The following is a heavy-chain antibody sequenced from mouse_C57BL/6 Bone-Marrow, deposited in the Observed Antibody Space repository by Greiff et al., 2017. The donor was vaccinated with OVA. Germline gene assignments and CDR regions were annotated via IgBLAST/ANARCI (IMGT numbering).Heavy chain of an antibody. CDR2: IYPRSGNT. D-gene: IGHD2-5*01. Sequence: QVQLKQSGAELARPGASVKLSCKASGYTFTSYGISWVKQSTGQGLEWIGEIYPRSGNTYYNEKFKGKATLTADKSSSTAYMELRSLTSEDSAVYFCARGESNQRAWFAYWGQGTLVTVSA. V-gene: IGHV1-81*01. CDR1: GYTFTSYG. J-gene: IGHJ3*01. CDR3: ARGESNQRAWFAY.